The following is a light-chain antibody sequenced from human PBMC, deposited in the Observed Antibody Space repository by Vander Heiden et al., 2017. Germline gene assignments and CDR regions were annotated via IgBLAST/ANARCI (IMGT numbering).Light chain of an antibody. V-gene: IGKV3-11*01. CDR1: QSVSSY. Sequence: EIVLTQPPATLSLSPGERATLSCRASQSVSSYSAWYQQKPGQAPRLLIYDASNRATGIPARFSGSGYGTDFTLTISSREPEDFAVYYCQQHSNWPPLTFGGGTKVEIK. CDR3: QQHSNWPPLT. J-gene: IGKJ4*01. CDR2: DAS.